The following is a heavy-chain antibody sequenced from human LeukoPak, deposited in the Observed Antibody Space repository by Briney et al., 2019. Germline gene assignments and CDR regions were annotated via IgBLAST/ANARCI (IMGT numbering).Heavy chain of an antibody. CDR1: GFNFEDYA. D-gene: IGHD1-14*01. CDR2: ISYDGSNK. CDR3: AKDIYRPPPTYYYYYGMDV. J-gene: IGHJ6*02. Sequence: GGSLRLSCAASGFNFEDYAMHWVRHAPGKGLEWVAVISYDGSNKYYADSVKGRFTISRDNSKNTLYLQMNSLRAEDTAVYYCAKDIYRPPPTYYYYYGMDVWGQGTTVTVSS. V-gene: IGHV3-30*18.